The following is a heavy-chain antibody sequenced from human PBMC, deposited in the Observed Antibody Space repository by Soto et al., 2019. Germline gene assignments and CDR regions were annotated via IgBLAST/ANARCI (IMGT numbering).Heavy chain of an antibody. V-gene: IGHV3-7*03. D-gene: IGHD3-3*01. CDR2: IKQDGSEK. CDR1: GFTFSSYW. CDR3: ARGLFGVVTRTYYGMDV. Sequence: GGSLRLSCAASGFTFSSYWMSWVRQAPGKGLEWVANIKQDGSEKYYVDSVKGRFTISRDNAKNSLYLQMNSLRAEDTAVYYCARGLFGVVTRTYYGMDVWGQGTTVTGSS. J-gene: IGHJ6*02.